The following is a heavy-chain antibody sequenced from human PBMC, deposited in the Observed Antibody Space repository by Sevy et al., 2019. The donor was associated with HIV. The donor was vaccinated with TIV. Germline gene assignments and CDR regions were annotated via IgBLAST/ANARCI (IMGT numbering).Heavy chain of an antibody. D-gene: IGHD2-15*01. CDR3: AKGYCSGGSCPRDYYYYGMDV. CDR1: GFTFSTYA. CDR2: ISGSGRST. Sequence: GGSLRLSCAASGFTFSTYAMNWVRQAPGKGLEWVSSISGSGRSTYYADSVEGRFTISRDNSKNTLYLQMNSLRADDTALYDCAKGYCSGGSCPRDYYYYGMDVWGQGTTVTVSS. V-gene: IGHV3-23*01. J-gene: IGHJ6*02.